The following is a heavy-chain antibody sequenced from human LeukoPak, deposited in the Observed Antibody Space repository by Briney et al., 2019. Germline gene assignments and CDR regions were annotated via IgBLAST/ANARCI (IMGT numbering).Heavy chain of an antibody. D-gene: IGHD2-21*02. CDR1: GYTFTSYD. J-gene: IGHJ4*02. CDR3: ARERRGVVVVTAIFDY. CDR2: MNPNSGNT. Sequence: ASVKVSCKASGYTFTSYDINWVRQATGQGLEWMGWMNPNSGNTGYAQKFQGRVTMTRNTSISTAYMELSSLRSEDTAVYYCARERRGVVVVTAIFDYWGQGTLVTVSS. V-gene: IGHV1-8*01.